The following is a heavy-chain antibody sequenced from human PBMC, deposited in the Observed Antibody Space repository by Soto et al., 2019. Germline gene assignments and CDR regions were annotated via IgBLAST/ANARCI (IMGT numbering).Heavy chain of an antibody. CDR3: ARQAGYYDSSGSVDY. D-gene: IGHD3-22*01. J-gene: IGHJ4*02. CDR1: GYSFTSYW. CDR2: IDPSDSYT. V-gene: IGHV5-10-1*01. Sequence: GESVKISCXGSGYSFTSYWISWVRQMPGKGLEWMGRIDPSDSYTNYSPSFQGHVTISADKSISTAYLQWSSLKASDTAMYYCARQAGYYDSSGSVDYWGQGTLVTVSS.